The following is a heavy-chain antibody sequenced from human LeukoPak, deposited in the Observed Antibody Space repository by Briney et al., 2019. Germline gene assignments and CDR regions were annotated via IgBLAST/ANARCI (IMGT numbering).Heavy chain of an antibody. J-gene: IGHJ3*02. CDR2: IIISSSYI. V-gene: IGHV3-21*01. D-gene: IGHD3-22*01. CDR1: GSTLSSSI. Sequence: GGSLRFSCAASGSTLSSSIMNWVRKAPGKGLNWFASIIISSSYIYYAGPVKGRFTIHRDNAKNSLYLQMNSLRAEDTAVYYCARGVSDSSGYSGDAFDIWGQETMVTVSS. CDR3: ARGVSDSSGYSGDAFDI.